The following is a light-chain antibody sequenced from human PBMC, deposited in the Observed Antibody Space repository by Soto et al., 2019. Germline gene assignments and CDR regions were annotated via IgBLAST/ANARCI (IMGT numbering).Light chain of an antibody. CDR3: CSYAGNFIF. J-gene: IGLJ2*01. CDR2: DVT. V-gene: IGLV2-11*01. CDR1: SSDVGGYNY. Sequence: QSALTQPRSVSGSPGQSVTISCTGTSSDVGGYNYVSWYQQHPGKAPKLMIYDVTKRPSGVPDRFSGSKSGNTASLTISGLQADDEAEYYCCSYAGNFIFFGGGTKLTVL.